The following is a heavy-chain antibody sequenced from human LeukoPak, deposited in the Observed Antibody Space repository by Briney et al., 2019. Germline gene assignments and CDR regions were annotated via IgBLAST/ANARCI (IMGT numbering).Heavy chain of an antibody. J-gene: IGHJ3*02. CDR2: ISSSSSYI. V-gene: IGHV3-21*01. CDR1: GFTFSSYS. D-gene: IGHD3-22*01. Sequence: GGSLRLSCAASGFTFSSYSMNWVRQAPGKGLEWVSSISSSSSYIYYADSVKGRFTISRDNAKNSLYLQMNSLRAEDTAVYYCASEIVVTSAFDIWGQGTMVTVSS. CDR3: ASEIVVTSAFDI.